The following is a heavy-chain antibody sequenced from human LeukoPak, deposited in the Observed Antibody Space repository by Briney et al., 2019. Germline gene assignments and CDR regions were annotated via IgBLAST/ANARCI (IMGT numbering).Heavy chain of an antibody. Sequence: SETLSLTCTVSGGSISSSSYYWGWIRQPPGKGLEWIGSFYYSGSTYYNPSLKSRVTISVDTSKNQFSLKLSSVTAADTAVYYCARGGYCSSTSCYWVGAFDYWGQGTLVTVSS. J-gene: IGHJ4*02. CDR2: FYYSGST. D-gene: IGHD2-2*01. CDR1: GGSISSSSYY. V-gene: IGHV4-39*01. CDR3: ARGGYCSSTSCYWVGAFDY.